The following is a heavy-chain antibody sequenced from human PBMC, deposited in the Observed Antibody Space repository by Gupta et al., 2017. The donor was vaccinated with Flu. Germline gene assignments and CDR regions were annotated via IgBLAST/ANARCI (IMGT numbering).Heavy chain of an antibody. Sequence: WVRQAPGKGLEWVSYISSSGSTIYYADSVKGRFTISRDNAKNSLYLQMNSLRAEDTAVYYCARENYDFWSGSYGGYYFDYWGQGTLVTLSS. CDR3: ARENYDFWSGSYGGYYFDY. D-gene: IGHD3-3*01. CDR2: ISSSGSTI. V-gene: IGHV3-48*03. J-gene: IGHJ4*02.